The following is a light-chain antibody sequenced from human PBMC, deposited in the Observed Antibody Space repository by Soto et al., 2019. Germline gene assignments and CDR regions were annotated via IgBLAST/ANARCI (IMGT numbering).Light chain of an antibody. J-gene: IGKJ4*01. CDR2: AAS. V-gene: IGKV1-39*01. CDR1: QSISNY. CDR3: QQSYSTPLT. Sequence: DLQMTQSPSSLSASVGDRVTITCRASQSISNYLNWYQQKPGKAPKLLIFAASSLQSGVPSRLSGSGSGTDFTLTISSLQPEDFATYYCQQSYSTPLTFGGGTKVDIK.